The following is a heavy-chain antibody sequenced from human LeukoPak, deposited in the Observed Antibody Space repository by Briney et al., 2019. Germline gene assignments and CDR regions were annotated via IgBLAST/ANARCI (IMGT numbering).Heavy chain of an antibody. D-gene: IGHD3-10*01. CDR3: ATCGGHWPGSCAAFDI. CDR2: IRRSRSYI. J-gene: IGHJ3*02. V-gene: IGHV3-21*01. Sequence: PGGSLRLFCGASGFTFSSYSRNWVREAPGKGLEGVSSIRRSRSYIYYADSVRGRFTISRDNAENSLYLKMNTLRAQDTAVYYCATCGGHWPGSCAAFDIWGQGTMVTVSS. CDR1: GFTFSSYS.